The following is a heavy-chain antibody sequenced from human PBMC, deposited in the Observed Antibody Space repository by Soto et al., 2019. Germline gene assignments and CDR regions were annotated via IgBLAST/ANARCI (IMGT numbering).Heavy chain of an antibody. J-gene: IGHJ1*01. CDR3: ASWSSGEQH. D-gene: IGHD2-21*01. CDR1: GFTFSSYG. V-gene: IGHV3-33*01. CDR2: IWYDGSNK. Sequence: QVQLVESGGGVVQPGRSLRLSCAASGFTFSSYGMHWVRQAPGKGLEWVTVIWYDGSNKYYADSVKGRFIISRDNSKNTLYLQMNSLRAEDTAVYYCASWSSGEQHWGQGTLVTGYS.